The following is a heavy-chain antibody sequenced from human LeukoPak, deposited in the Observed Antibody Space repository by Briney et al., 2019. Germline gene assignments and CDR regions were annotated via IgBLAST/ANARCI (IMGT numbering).Heavy chain of an antibody. V-gene: IGHV3-21*01. CDR2: ISVGSNYI. D-gene: IGHD3-22*01. Sequence: PGGSLRLSCAASGYTFSSYSINWVRQAPGKGLEWGSSISVGSNYIYYADSVRGRFSISRDDARNSLYLQMDSLRGDDTAVYYCARLRRNSDRSGYYYYYDYWGQGTLVTVSS. CDR3: ARLRRNSDRSGYYYYYDY. CDR1: GYTFSSYS. J-gene: IGHJ4*02.